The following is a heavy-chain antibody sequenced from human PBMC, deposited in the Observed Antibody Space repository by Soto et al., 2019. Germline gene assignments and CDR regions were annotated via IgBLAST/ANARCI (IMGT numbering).Heavy chain of an antibody. CDR3: GHRLFWVADYI. CDR2: IYWDDEK. Sequence: QITLKESGPTLVKRTQTLTLTCTFSGFSLSDNGVGVGWIRQPPGKALEWLALIYWDDEKIYSPSLKTRLTITKYTSKNQVLLTMTNMYPLATASHSGGHRLFWVADYIWAQGPLVTLSS. J-gene: IGHJ3*02. V-gene: IGHV2-5*02. CDR1: GFSLSDNGVG. D-gene: IGHD3-10*02.